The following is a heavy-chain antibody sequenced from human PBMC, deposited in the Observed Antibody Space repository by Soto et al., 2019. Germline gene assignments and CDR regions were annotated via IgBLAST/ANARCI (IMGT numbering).Heavy chain of an antibody. D-gene: IGHD3-22*01. CDR1: GFTLSSYA. CDR2: ISGSGGST. V-gene: IGHV3-23*01. Sequence: GGSLRLSCAASGFTLSSYAMSWVRQAPGKGLEWVSAISGSGGSTYYADSVKGRFTISRDNSKNTLYLQMNSLRAEDTAVYYCAKQGGYYDSTRPFDYWGQGTLVTVSS. CDR3: AKQGGYYDSTRPFDY. J-gene: IGHJ4*02.